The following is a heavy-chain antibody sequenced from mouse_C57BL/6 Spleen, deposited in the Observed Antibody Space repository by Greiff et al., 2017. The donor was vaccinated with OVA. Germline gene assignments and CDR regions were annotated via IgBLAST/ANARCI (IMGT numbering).Heavy chain of an antibody. D-gene: IGHD1-1*01. CDR1: GYTFTSYW. J-gene: IGHJ1*03. Sequence: VQLQQPGAELVRPGSSVKLSCKASGYTFTSYWMDWVKQRPGQGLEWIGNIYPSDSETHYNQKFKDKATLTVDKSSSTAYMQLSSLTSEDSAVYYCARGVSNWYFDVWGTGTTVTVSS. CDR3: ARGVSNWYFDV. V-gene: IGHV1-61*01. CDR2: IYPSDSET.